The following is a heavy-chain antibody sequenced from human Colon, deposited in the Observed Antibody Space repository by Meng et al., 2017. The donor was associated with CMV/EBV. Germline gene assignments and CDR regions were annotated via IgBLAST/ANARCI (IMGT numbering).Heavy chain of an antibody. CDR2: IHYTGNT. CDR1: GGSINSHY. Sequence: QVQLPGSGPGLVKPSETLSLTCTVSGGSINSHYWSWLRQSPGKGLGWIGYIHYTGNTNYNPSLWGRLTITVDTSKSQFSLEFTSVTAADTAVYFCARSRVPYYFDSWGQGTLVTVSS. V-gene: IGHV4-59*08. CDR3: ARSRVPYYFDS. J-gene: IGHJ4*02.